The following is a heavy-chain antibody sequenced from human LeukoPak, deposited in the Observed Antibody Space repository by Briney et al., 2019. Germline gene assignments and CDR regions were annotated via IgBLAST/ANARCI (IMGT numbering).Heavy chain of an antibody. CDR2: INHSGST. CDR1: GGSFSGYY. Sequence: PSETLSLTCAVYGGSFSGYYWSWIRQPPGKGLEWIGEINHSGSTNYNPSLKSRVTISVDTSKNQFSLKLSSVTAADTAVYYCARAPELLWFGELSDPSVPWGQGTLVTVSS. J-gene: IGHJ5*02. CDR3: ARAPELLWFGELSDPSVP. D-gene: IGHD3-10*01. V-gene: IGHV4-34*01.